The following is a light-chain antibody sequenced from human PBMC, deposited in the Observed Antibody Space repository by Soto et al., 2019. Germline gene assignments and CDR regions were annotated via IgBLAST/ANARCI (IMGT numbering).Light chain of an antibody. V-gene: IGLV2-8*01. CDR3: SSFAGSNNFGV. CDR2: EVN. CDR1: SSDVGGYNY. J-gene: IGLJ1*01. Sequence: QSALTQPPSASGSPGHSVTISCTETSSDVGGYNYVSWYQQHPGKAPKLMIFEVNKRPSGVPDRFSGSKSGNTASLTVSGLQAEDEADYYCSSFAGSNNFGVFGTGTKVTVL.